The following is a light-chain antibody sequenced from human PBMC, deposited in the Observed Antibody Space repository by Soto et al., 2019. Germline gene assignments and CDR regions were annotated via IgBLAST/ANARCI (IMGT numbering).Light chain of an antibody. CDR1: SSNIGSST. V-gene: IGLV1-44*01. Sequence: QSVLTQPPSTSGTPGHRVTISCSGTSSNIGSSTVNWYQQIPGTAPKLLIYGNDQRPSGVPDRFSGSKSGTSVFLAISGLQSEDEADYYCTAWDDSLSAVVFGGGTKLPS. J-gene: IGLJ2*01. CDR2: GND. CDR3: TAWDDSLSAVV.